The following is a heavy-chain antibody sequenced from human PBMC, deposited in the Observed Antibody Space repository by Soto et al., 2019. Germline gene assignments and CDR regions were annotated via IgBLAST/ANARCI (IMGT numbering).Heavy chain of an antibody. J-gene: IGHJ4*02. CDR3: ASDSVHSSRTRSSEY. CDR2: IIPIFGTA. CDR1: GGTFSSYA. D-gene: IGHD6-13*01. Sequence: QVQLVQSGAEVKKPGSSVKVSCKASGGTFSSYAISWVRQAPGQGLEWMGGIIPIFGTANYAQKFQGRVTITADESKSTAYMELSSLRPEDTAVYYCASDSVHSSRTRSSEYRGQGTLVTVSS. V-gene: IGHV1-69*01.